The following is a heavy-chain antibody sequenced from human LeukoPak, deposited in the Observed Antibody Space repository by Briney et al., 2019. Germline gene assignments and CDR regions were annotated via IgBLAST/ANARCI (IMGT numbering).Heavy chain of an antibody. J-gene: IGHJ4*02. Sequence: PSETLSLTCTVSGGSISSYYWSWIRQPPGKGLEWIGYIYYSGSTNYNPSLKGRVTISVDTSKNQFSLKLSSVTAADTAVYYCARVYGDYVGPRYYFDYWGQGTLVTVSS. CDR1: GGSISSYY. V-gene: IGHV4-59*08. CDR2: IYYSGST. CDR3: ARVYGDYVGPRYYFDY. D-gene: IGHD4-17*01.